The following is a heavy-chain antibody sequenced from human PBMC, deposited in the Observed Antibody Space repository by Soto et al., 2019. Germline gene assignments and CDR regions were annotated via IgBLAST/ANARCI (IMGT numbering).Heavy chain of an antibody. CDR2: INHSGST. D-gene: IGHD2-2*01. CDR1: GGSFSGYD. V-gene: IGHV4-34*01. J-gene: IGHJ5*02. CDR3: ARGRTANYCSSTSCYEGWFDP. Sequence: SETLSLTCAVYGGSFSGYDWSWIRQPPGKGLEWIGEINHSGSTNYNPSLKSRVTISVDTSKNQFSLKLSSVTAADTAVYYCARGRTANYCSSTSCYEGWFDPWGQGTLVTVSS.